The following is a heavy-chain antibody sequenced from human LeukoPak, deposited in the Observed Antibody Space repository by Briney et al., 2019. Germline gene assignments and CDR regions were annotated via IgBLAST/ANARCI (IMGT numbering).Heavy chain of an antibody. CDR2: VDPEDGET. CDR3: ATGASGYSYGYDAFDI. CDR1: GYTFTDYY. J-gene: IGHJ3*02. V-gene: IGHV1-69-2*01. D-gene: IGHD5-18*01. Sequence: ASVKVSCKVSGYTFTDYYMHWVQQAPGKGLEWMGLVDPEDGETIYAEKFQGRVTITADTSTDTAYMELSSLRSEDTAVYYCATGASGYSYGYDAFDIWGQGTMVTVSS.